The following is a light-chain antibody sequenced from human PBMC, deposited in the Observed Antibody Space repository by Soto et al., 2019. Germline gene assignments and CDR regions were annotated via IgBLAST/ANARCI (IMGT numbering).Light chain of an antibody. V-gene: IGKV3-11*01. CDR3: QQRSNWPPEFS. CDR1: QSVSSF. Sequence: EIVLTQSPATLSLSPGERATLSCRASQSVSSFLAWYQQKPGQAPRLLIHDASYRATGIPARFSGSGSGTDFTLPISSLEPEDFAVYYCQQRSNWPPEFSFGPGTKLDIK. CDR2: DAS. J-gene: IGKJ3*01.